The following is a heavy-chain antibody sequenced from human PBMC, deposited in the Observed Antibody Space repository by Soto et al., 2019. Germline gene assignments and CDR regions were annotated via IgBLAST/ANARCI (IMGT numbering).Heavy chain of an antibody. CDR1: GGSISSNY. Sequence: ASETLSLTCTVSGGSISSNYWAWIRQPPGKGLEWIGYVYNSGSTNYNPSLKSRVTISEDTSKSQFSLKVNSMTAADTAVYYCARYRREAVAGYTLDNWGQGILVTVSS. J-gene: IGHJ4*02. D-gene: IGHD6-13*01. CDR3: ARYRREAVAGYTLDN. CDR2: VYNSGST. V-gene: IGHV4-59*01.